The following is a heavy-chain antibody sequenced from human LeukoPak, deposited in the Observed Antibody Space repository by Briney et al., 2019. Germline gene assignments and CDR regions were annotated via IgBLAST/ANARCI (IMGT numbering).Heavy chain of an antibody. CDR2: IYHNGRT. CDR1: GGSISSYY. D-gene: IGHD6-13*01. CDR3: ARVFRAAAVDY. V-gene: IGHV4-59*01. Sequence: PSETLSLTCTVSGGSISSYYWSWIRQPPGKGLDWIGFIYHNGRTDYNPSLKSRVTISADTSKNQFSLRLSSVTAADTAVYYCARVFRAAAVDYWGQGTLVTVSS. J-gene: IGHJ4*02.